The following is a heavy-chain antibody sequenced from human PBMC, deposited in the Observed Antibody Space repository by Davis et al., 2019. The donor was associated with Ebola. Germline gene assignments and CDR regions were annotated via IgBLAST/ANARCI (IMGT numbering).Heavy chain of an antibody. CDR2: INHSGST. D-gene: IGHD5-12*01. J-gene: IGHJ4*02. Sequence: MPSETLSPTCAVYGGSFSGYYWSWIRQPQGKGLEWIGEINHSGSTNYNPSLKSRVTISVDTSKNQFSLKLSSVTAADTAVYYCARGRGRWLRSASIGYWGQGTLVTVSS. V-gene: IGHV4-34*01. CDR1: GGSFSGYY. CDR3: ARGRGRWLRSASIGY.